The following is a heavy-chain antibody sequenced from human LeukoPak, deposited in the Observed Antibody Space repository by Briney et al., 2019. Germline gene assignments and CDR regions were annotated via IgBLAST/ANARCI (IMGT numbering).Heavy chain of an antibody. CDR2: IIPIFGTA. Sequence: SVKVSCKASGGTFSSYAISWVRQAPGHGLEWMGGIIPIFGTANYAQKFQGRVTITTDESTSTAYMELSSLRSEDTAVYYCARALRFLEWFPTHDSSGYSYYYYYYYMDVWGKGTTVTVSS. J-gene: IGHJ6*03. CDR3: ARALRFLEWFPTHDSSGYSYYYYYYYMDV. CDR1: GGTFSSYA. V-gene: IGHV1-69*05. D-gene: IGHD3-22*01.